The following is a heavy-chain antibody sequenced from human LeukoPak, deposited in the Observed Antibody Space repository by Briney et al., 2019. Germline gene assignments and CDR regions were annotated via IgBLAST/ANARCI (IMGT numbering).Heavy chain of an antibody. CDR3: ARDLYGDYFDY. Sequence: ASVKVSCKASGYNFITYGISWVRQAPGQGLEWMGWISAYRGNTNYAQKFQGRVSITRDTSASTAYMELSSLPSEDTAVYYCARDLYGDYFDYWGQGTLVTVSS. D-gene: IGHD3-16*01. CDR2: ISAYRGNT. V-gene: IGHV1-18*01. J-gene: IGHJ4*02. CDR1: GYNFITYG.